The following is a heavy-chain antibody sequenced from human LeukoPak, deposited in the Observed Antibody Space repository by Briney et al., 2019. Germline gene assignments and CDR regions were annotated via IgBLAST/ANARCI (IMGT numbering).Heavy chain of an antibody. D-gene: IGHD3-3*01. Sequence: SETLSLACTVSGGSISSSSYYWGWIRQPPGKGLEWIGSIYYSGSTYYNPSLKSRVTISVDTSKNQFSLKLSSVTAADTAVYYCARDSYRFLENSFDYWGQGTLVTVSS. CDR2: IYYSGST. J-gene: IGHJ4*02. V-gene: IGHV4-39*07. CDR3: ARDSYRFLENSFDY. CDR1: GGSISSSSYY.